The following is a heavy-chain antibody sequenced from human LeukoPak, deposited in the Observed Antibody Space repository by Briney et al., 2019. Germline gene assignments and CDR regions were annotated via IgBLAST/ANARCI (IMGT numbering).Heavy chain of an antibody. Sequence: GGSLGLSCAASGFTVSSNYMSWVRQAPGKGLEWVSVIYSGGSTYYADSVKGRFTISRDNSKNTLYLQMNSLRAEDTAVHYCAREGFGGNSGRDYWGQGTLVTVSS. CDR1: GFTVSSNY. D-gene: IGHD4-23*01. J-gene: IGHJ4*02. CDR3: AREGFGGNSGRDY. CDR2: IYSGGST. V-gene: IGHV3-53*01.